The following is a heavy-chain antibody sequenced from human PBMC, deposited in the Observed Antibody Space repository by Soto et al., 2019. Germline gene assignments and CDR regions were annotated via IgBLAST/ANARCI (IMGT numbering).Heavy chain of an antibody. D-gene: IGHD6-19*01. J-gene: IGHJ4*02. CDR1: GGSISSNKYY. CDR2: IYYSGST. V-gene: IGHV4-30-4*01. Sequence: SETLSLTCNVSGGSISSNKYYWSWLRQPPGKGLEWIGYIYYSGSTYYNPSLKSRVTISVDTSKNQFSLKLNSVTAADTAVYSCARDFPGLAVAGPLFDSGGQGTLVTVSS. CDR3: ARDFPGLAVAGPLFDS.